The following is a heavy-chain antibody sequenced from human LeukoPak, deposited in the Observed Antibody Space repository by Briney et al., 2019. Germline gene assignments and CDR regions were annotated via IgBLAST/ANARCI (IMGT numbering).Heavy chain of an antibody. CDR2: IYSGGST. CDR3: ATSKYSSSWYDGIYYYGMDV. J-gene: IGHJ6*02. CDR1: GFTVSSNY. V-gene: IGHV3-53*01. Sequence: PGGSLRLSCAASGFTVSSNYMSWVRQAPGKGLEWVSVIYSGGSTYYADSVKGRFTISRDNSKNTLYLQMNSLRAEDTAVYYCATSKYSSSWYDGIYYYGMDVWGRGTTVTVSS. D-gene: IGHD6-13*01.